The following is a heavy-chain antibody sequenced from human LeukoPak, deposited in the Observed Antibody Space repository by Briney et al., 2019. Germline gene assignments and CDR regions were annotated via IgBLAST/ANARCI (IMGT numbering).Heavy chain of an antibody. CDR3: ARVLTGTVGAWGYYYYYGMDV. CDR1: GFTFSSYG. D-gene: IGHD1-26*01. CDR2: IKQDGSEK. Sequence: GGSLRLSCAASGFTFSSYGMHWVRQAPGKGLEWVANIKQDGSEKYYVDSVKGRFTISRDNAKNSLYLQMNSLRAEDTAVYYCARVLTGTVGAWGYYYYYGMDVWGQGTTVTVSS. J-gene: IGHJ6*02. V-gene: IGHV3-7*05.